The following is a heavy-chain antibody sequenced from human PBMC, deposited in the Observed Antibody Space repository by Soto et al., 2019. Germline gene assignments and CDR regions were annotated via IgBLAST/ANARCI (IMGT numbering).Heavy chain of an antibody. CDR3: ARDRETSNWSDP. CDR2: INPNSGGT. J-gene: IGHJ5*02. V-gene: IGHV1-2*02. CDR1: GYTFTGYY. D-gene: IGHD1-7*01. Sequence: ASVRVSCKASGYTFTGYYMHWVRQAPGQGLEWMGWINPNSGGTNYAQKFQGRVTMTRDTSISTAYMELSRLRSDDTAVYYCARDRETSNWSDPWGEVTIVTV.